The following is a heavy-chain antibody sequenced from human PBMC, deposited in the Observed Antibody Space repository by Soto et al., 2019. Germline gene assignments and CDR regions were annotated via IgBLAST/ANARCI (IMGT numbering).Heavy chain of an antibody. Sequence: LSLTCTVSGGSISSSSYYWGWIRQPPGKGLEWIGSIYYSGSTYYNPSLKSRVTISVDTSKNQFSLKLSSVTAADTAVYYCARAGITIFGVVITNWFDPWGQGTLVTVSS. J-gene: IGHJ5*02. D-gene: IGHD3-3*01. CDR3: ARAGITIFGVVITNWFDP. V-gene: IGHV4-39*01. CDR1: GGSISSSSYY. CDR2: IYYSGST.